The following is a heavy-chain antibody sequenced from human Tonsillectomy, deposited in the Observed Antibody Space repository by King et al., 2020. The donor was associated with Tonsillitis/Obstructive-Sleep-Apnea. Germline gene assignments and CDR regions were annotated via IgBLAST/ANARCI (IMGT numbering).Heavy chain of an antibody. CDR1: GFTFGDYA. V-gene: IGHV3-49*04. J-gene: IGHJ5*02. D-gene: IGHD3-3*01. Sequence: VQLVESGGGLVQPGRSLRLSCTASGFTFGDYAMSWVRQAPGKGLEWVGFIRSKAYGGTTEYAASVKGRFTISRDDSKSIAYLQMNSLKTEDTAVYYCTREGRGLLEWFAGYRDWFDPWGQGTLVTVSS. CDR3: TREGRGLLEWFAGYRDWFDP. CDR2: IRSKAYGGTT.